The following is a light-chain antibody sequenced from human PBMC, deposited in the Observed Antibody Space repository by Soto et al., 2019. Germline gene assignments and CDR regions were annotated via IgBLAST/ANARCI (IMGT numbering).Light chain of an antibody. V-gene: IGLV2-14*01. CDR3: SSYTTSSTYV. J-gene: IGLJ1*01. Sequence: QSALTQPASVSGSPGQSITISCTGTSSDVGAYNYVSWYQQHPGKVPKLVIYEVSNRPSGVSDRFSGSKSDNTASLTISGLQAEDETDYYCSSYTTSSTYVFGTGTKLTVL. CDR2: EVS. CDR1: SSDVGAYNY.